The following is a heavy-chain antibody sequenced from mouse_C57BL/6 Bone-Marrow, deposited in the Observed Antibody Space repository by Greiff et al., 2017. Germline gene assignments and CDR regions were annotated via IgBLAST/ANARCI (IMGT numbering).Heavy chain of an antibody. V-gene: IGHV1-72*01. J-gene: IGHJ3*01. CDR1: GYTFTSYW. Sequence: VKLQESGAELVKPGASVKLSCKASGYTFTSYWMHWVKQRPGRGLEWIGRIDPNSGGTKYNEKFKSKATLTVDKPSSTAYMQLSSLTSEDSAVYYCARHYYGSSPAWFAYWGQGTLVTVSA. CDR3: ARHYYGSSPAWFAY. CDR2: IDPNSGGT. D-gene: IGHD1-1*01.